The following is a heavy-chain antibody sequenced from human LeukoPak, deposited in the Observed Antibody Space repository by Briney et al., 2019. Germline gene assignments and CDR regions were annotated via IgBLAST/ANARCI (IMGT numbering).Heavy chain of an antibody. CDR2: IYPGDCRT. CDR3: VRHLSDITSCPNY. J-gene: IGHJ4*02. Sequence: GESLKISCKGSGYTFATYWIGWVRQMPGKGLEWMGIIYPGDCRTTYSPSFQGRVTISADKSIPTAYLQWNSLKASDTAIYYCVRHLSDITSCPNYWGPGTLITVAS. CDR1: GYTFATYW. D-gene: IGHD2-2*01. V-gene: IGHV5-51*01.